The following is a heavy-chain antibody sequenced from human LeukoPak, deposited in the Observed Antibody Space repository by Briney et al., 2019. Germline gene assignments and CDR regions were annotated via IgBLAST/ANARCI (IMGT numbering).Heavy chain of an antibody. J-gene: IGHJ4*02. CDR3: ARHGAGYSGYENFDY. CDR1: GRSISSYY. Sequence: SETLSLTCTVSGRSISSYYWSWIRQPPGKGLEWIGYIYYSGNTNYNPSLKSRVTISVDTSKNQFSLKLSSVTAADTAVYYCARHGAGYSGYENFDYWGQGTLVTVSS. CDR2: IYYSGNT. V-gene: IGHV4-59*08. D-gene: IGHD5-12*01.